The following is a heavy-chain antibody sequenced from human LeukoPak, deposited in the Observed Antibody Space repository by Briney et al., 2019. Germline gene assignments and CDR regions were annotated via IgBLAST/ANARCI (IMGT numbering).Heavy chain of an antibody. Sequence: GGSLRLSCAASGFTFSSYWMHWVRQAPGKGLVWVSRINSDGSTTNYADSVKGRFTIPRDNAKNTLYLQMNSLRAEDTAVYYCARDPRGGTLDYWGQGTLVTVSS. D-gene: IGHD3-10*01. CDR2: INSDGSTT. CDR3: ARDPRGGTLDY. V-gene: IGHV3-74*01. J-gene: IGHJ4*02. CDR1: GFTFSSYW.